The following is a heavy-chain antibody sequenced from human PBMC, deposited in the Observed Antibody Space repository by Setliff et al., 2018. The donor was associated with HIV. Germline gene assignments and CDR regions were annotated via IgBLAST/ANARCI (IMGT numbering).Heavy chain of an antibody. V-gene: IGHV4-39*01. CDR1: GCSISTNSFY. Sequence: LSLTCSVSGCSISTNSFYWGWIRQPPGEGLEWIASIDYTGKSYYNPSLESRVTISVDTSKNQFSLQLNSVTAADTAVYYCARRRSGPQGWLLSNWFDAWGQGTLVTVSS. D-gene: IGHD3-3*01. CDR2: IDYTGKS. CDR3: ARRRSGPQGWLLSNWFDA. J-gene: IGHJ5*02.